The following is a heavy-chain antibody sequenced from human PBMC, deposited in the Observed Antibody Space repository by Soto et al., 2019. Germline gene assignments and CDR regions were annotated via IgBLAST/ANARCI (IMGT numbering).Heavy chain of an antibody. J-gene: IGHJ5*02. CDR1: GGSISSPY. CDR2: IYISGNT. Sequence: QVQLQESGPGLVKPSETLSLTCSVSGGSISSPYWSWIRQPAGKGLEWIGRIYISGNTNYNPSLKSRVTMSVDTSKNQFSLKLRSVTAADTAVYYCARDKGVGAATNWFDPWGQGTLVTVSS. CDR3: ARDKGVGAATNWFDP. D-gene: IGHD1-26*01. V-gene: IGHV4-4*07.